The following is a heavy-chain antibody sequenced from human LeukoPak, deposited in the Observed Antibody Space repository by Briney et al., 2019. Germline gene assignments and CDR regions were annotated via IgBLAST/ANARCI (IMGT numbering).Heavy chain of an antibody. D-gene: IGHD6-13*01. CDR2: IRIKAYGGTT. CDR1: GFTFGEYA. V-gene: IGHV3-49*04. Sequence: GALRLSCPASGFTFGEYAMSWVRQAPGKGLEWIGFIRIKAYGGTTEYAASVKGRFTISRDDSRSIAYLQMSSLKTEDTAVYYCTRECVAASGNAFDFWGQGTLVTVSS. J-gene: IGHJ4*02. CDR3: TRECVAASGNAFDF.